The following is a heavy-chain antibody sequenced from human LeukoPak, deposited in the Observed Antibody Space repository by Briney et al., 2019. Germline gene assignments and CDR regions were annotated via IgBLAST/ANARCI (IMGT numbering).Heavy chain of an antibody. CDR1: GGSISSYY. CDR2: IYTSGST. V-gene: IGHV4-4*07. D-gene: IGHD1-26*01. J-gene: IGHJ4*02. Sequence: SETLSLTCTVSGGSISSYYWSWIRQPAGKGLEWIGRIYTSGSTNYNPSLKSRVTISVDTSKNQFSLKLSSVTAADTAVYYRAKSGSYWDFDYWGQGTLVTVSS. CDR3: AKSGSYWDFDY.